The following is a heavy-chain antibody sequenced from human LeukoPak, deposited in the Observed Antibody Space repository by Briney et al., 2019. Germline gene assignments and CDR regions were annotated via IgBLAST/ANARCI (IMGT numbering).Heavy chain of an antibody. J-gene: IGHJ4*02. V-gene: IGHV3-30*01. CDR2: ISYDGSNK. Sequence: GGSLRLSCAASGFTFSSYAMHWVRQAPGKGLEWVAVISYDGSNKYYADSVKGRFTISRDNSKNTLYLQMNSLRAEDTAVYYCARGDWMDYFDYWGQGTLVTVSS. CDR1: GFTFSSYA. D-gene: IGHD3-16*01. CDR3: ARGDWMDYFDY.